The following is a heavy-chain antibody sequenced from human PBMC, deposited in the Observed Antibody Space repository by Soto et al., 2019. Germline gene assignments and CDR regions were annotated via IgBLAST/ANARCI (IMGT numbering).Heavy chain of an antibody. CDR3: ARGVGNCYFDL. D-gene: IGHD1-26*01. J-gene: IGHJ2*01. Sequence: QVQLQESGPGLVKPSETLSLTCTVSGGSISSYYWSWIRQPPGKGLEWIGYIYYSGSTNYNPSLKRRVTISVDTSKNQFSLKLSSVTAADTAVYYCARGVGNCYFDLWGRGTLVTVSS. V-gene: IGHV4-59*01. CDR1: GGSISSYY. CDR2: IYYSGST.